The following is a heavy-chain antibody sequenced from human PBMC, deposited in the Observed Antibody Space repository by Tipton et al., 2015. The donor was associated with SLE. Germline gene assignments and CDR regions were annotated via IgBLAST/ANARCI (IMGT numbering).Heavy chain of an antibody. J-gene: IGHJ3*02. CDR2: IYTSGST. Sequence: TLSLTCTVSGGSISSYYWSWIRQPPGKGLEWIGYIYTSGSTNYNPSLKSRVTISVDTSKNQFSLKLSSVTAADTAVYYCARESYSSSSNAFDIWGQGTMVTVSS. V-gene: IGHV4-4*08. CDR3: ARESYSSSSNAFDI. D-gene: IGHD6-6*01. CDR1: GGSISSYY.